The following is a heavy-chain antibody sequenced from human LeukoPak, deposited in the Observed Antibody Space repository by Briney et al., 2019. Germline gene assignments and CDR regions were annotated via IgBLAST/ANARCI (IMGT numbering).Heavy chain of an antibody. D-gene: IGHD6-6*01. CDR1: GASISSYY. CDR2: IYYSGST. CDR3: AREGGGGGYSSSWGFDY. J-gene: IGHJ4*02. Sequence: SETLSLTCTVSGASISSYYWSWIRQPPGKGLEWIGYIYYSGSTNYNPSLKSRVTISVDTSKNQFSLKLSSVTAADTAVYYCAREGGGGGYSSSWGFDYWGQGTLVTVSS. V-gene: IGHV4-59*01.